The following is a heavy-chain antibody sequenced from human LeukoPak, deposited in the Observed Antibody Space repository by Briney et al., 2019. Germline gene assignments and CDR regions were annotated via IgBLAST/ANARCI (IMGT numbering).Heavy chain of an antibody. CDR1: GYTFTSYG. Sequence: ASVKVSCKASGYTFTSYGISWVRQAPGQGLEWMGIINPSGGSTSYAQKFQGRVTMTRDTSTSTVYMELSSLRSEDTAVYYCARDPRTPYYFDYWGQGTLVTVSS. J-gene: IGHJ4*02. CDR2: INPSGGST. V-gene: IGHV1-46*03. CDR3: ARDPRTPYYFDY.